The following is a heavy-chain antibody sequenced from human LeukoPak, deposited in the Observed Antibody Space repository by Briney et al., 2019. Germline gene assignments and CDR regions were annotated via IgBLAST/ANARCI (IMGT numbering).Heavy chain of an antibody. CDR3: MTYYYGSGSGGAWFDP. CDR2: ISSSGSTI. CDR1: GFTFSSYE. J-gene: IGHJ5*02. V-gene: IGHV3-48*03. D-gene: IGHD3-10*01. Sequence: PGGSLRLSCAASGFTFSSYEMNWVRQAPGKGLEWVSYISSSGSTIYYADSVKGRFTISRDNAKSSLYLQMNSLRAEDTAVYYCMTYYYGSGSGGAWFDPWGQGTLVTVSS.